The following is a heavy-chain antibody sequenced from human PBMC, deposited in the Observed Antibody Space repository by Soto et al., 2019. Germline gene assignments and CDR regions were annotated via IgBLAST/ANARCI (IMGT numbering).Heavy chain of an antibody. Sequence: QVQLQESGPGLVKSSETLSLTCTVSGGSVSSGSYYWSWIRQPPGKGLEWIGYIYYSGSTNSTPSLKSRLTISVDTSKNQFSLKLSSVTAADTAVYYCARDSPSTFLEWVPGNWFDPWGQGTLVTVSS. J-gene: IGHJ5*02. V-gene: IGHV4-61*01. CDR3: ARDSPSTFLEWVPGNWFDP. CDR2: IYYSGST. D-gene: IGHD3-3*02. CDR1: GGSVSSGSYY.